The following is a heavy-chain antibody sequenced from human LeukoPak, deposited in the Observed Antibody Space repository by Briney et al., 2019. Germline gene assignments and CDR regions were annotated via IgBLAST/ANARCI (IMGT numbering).Heavy chain of an antibody. V-gene: IGHV4-59*01. CDR3: AREGDITMVRGERTLGWFDP. J-gene: IGHJ5*02. CDR1: GGSISSYY. D-gene: IGHD3-10*01. Sequence: SETLSLTCTVSGGSISSYYWSWIRQPPGKGLEWIGYIYYSGSTNYNPSLKSRVTISVDTSKNQFSLKLSSVTAADTAVYYCAREGDITMVRGERTLGWFDPWGQGTLVTVSS. CDR2: IYYSGST.